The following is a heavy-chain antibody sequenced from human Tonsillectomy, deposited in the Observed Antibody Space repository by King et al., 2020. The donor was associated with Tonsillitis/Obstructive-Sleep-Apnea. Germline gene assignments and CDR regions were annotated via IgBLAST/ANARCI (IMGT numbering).Heavy chain of an antibody. Sequence: EVQLVQSGGGLVQPGGSLRLSCAASGFTFSDHYMDWVRQAPGKGLEWVGRTRNKANSYPTYYAASVKGRFTISRDDSQNSLYLQMNSLKTEDTAVYYCARREATSNREFDYWGQGTLVTVSS. J-gene: IGHJ4*02. D-gene: IGHD4-11*01. CDR1: GFTFSDHY. V-gene: IGHV3-72*01. CDR3: ARREATSNREFDY. CDR2: TRNKANSYPT.